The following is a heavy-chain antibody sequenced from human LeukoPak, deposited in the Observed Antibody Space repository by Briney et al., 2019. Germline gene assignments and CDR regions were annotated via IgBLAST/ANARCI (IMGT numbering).Heavy chain of an antibody. D-gene: IGHD2-15*01. CDR3: VNKRYCEDIYCRDFEC. V-gene: IGHV3-23*01. CDR2: VSADGDYT. Sequence: GGSLRLSCAASGFTFNNYAMSWVRQAPGQGLEWVSAVSADGDYTYYADSVKGRFSISRDNSKNTLYLQLNSLRAGDTAVYYCVNKRYCEDIYCRDFECCGQGTLVTVSS. J-gene: IGHJ4*02. CDR1: GFTFNNYA.